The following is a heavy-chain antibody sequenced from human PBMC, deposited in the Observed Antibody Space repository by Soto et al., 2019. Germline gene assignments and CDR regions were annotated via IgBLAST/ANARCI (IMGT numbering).Heavy chain of an antibody. V-gene: IGHV4-39*01. CDR2: IYYSGST. D-gene: IGHD2-2*01. Sequence: PGKGLEWIGSIYYSGSTYYNPSLKSRVTISVDTSKNQFSLKLSSVTAADTAVYYCVLKAEDGIRAVRSVSEFLLNRSSDL. J-gene: IGHJ2*01. CDR3: VLKAEDGIRAVRSVSEFLLNRSSDL.